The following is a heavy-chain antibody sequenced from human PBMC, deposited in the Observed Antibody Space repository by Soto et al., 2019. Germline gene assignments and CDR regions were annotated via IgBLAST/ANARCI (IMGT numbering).Heavy chain of an antibody. CDR2: IRDRAYNYAT. D-gene: IGHD3-10*01. CDR3: TRLISAAQDY. V-gene: IGHV3-73*01. CDR1: GFVFKDSS. J-gene: IGHJ4*02. Sequence: VLLVESGGGLVQPGGSLKLSCEASGFVFKDSSIHWVRQASGKGLEWVGRIRDRAYNYATAYAASVKGRFTISRDDSNNKAYLQMDSIKTEDTAIYYCTRLISAAQDYWGQGTLVTVSS.